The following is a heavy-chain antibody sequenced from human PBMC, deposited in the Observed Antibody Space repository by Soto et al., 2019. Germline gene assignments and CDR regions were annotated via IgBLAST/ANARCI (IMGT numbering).Heavy chain of an antibody. J-gene: IGHJ3*02. CDR3: ARVEDIVVVPAAKAHAFDI. Sequence: GASVKVSCKASGGTFSSYAISWVRQAPGQGLEWMGGIIPIFGTANYAQKFQGRVTITADESTSTAYMELSSLRSEDTAVYYCARVEDIVVVPAAKAHAFDICGQGTMVTVSS. CDR2: IIPIFGTA. D-gene: IGHD2-2*01. V-gene: IGHV1-69*13. CDR1: GGTFSSYA.